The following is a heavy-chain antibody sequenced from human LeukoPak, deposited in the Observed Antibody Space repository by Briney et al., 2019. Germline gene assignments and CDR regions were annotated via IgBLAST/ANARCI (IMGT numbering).Heavy chain of an antibody. J-gene: IGHJ2*01. Sequence: PGGSLRLSCAASGFTFNSYLMDWVRQAPGKGLVWVSRINGDGGTPSYADSVEGRFTISRDNAKNTLYLQMNSLRAEDTAVYYCTRDSGGQRRYFDLWGRGTLVTVSS. CDR3: TRDSGGQRRYFDL. D-gene: IGHD3-16*01. CDR2: INGDGGTP. CDR1: GFTFNSYL. V-gene: IGHV3-74*01.